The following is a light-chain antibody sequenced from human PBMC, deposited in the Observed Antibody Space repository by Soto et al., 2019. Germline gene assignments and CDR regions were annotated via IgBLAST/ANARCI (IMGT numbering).Light chain of an antibody. CDR2: GAS. CDR1: QSVSSN. CDR3: QQYNNWPWT. J-gene: IGKJ1*01. V-gene: IGKV3-15*01. Sequence: EIVMTQSPATLSVSPGERATLPCRASQSVSSNLAWYQQKPGQAPRLLIYGASTRATGIPARFSGSGSGTEFSLTMSSLQSEDSAVYSCQQYNNWPWTFGQGTKVEIK.